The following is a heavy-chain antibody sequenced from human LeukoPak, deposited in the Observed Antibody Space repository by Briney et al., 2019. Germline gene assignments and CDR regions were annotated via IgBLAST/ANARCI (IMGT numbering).Heavy chain of an antibody. CDR3: ARVLRYYDILTGYYTEAHFDY. CDR2: IIPIFGTA. J-gene: IGHJ4*02. V-gene: IGHV1-69*13. CDR1: GGTFSSYA. D-gene: IGHD3-9*01. Sequence: SVKVSCKASGGTFSSYAISWVRQAPGQGLERMGGIIPIFGTANYAQKFQGRVTITADESTSTAYMELSSLRSEDTAVYYCARVLRYYDILTGYYTEAHFDYWGQGTLVTVSS.